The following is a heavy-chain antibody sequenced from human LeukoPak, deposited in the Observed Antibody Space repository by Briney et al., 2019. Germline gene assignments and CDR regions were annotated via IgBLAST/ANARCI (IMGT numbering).Heavy chain of an antibody. CDR2: ISGYNGNT. V-gene: IGHV1-18*01. J-gene: IGHJ4*02. Sequence: ASVKVSCKASGYTFTSYGITWVRQAPGQGLEWMGWISGYNGNTNYAQKFQGRVTMTTDTSTSTVYMQLRSLRSDDTAVYYCARDDNYGSGQPDDWGQGTLVTVSS. D-gene: IGHD3-10*01. CDR3: ARDDNYGSGQPDD. CDR1: GYTFTSYG.